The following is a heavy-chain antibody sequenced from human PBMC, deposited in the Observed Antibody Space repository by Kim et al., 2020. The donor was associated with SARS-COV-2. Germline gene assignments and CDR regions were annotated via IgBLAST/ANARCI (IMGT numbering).Heavy chain of an antibody. V-gene: IGHV1-2*06. Sequence: ASVKVSCKASGYTFTGYYMHWVRQAPGQGLEWMGRINPNSGGTNYAQKFQGRVTMTRDTSISTAYMELSRLRSDDTAVYYCARSGLYYDSSGLPFDYWGQGTLVTISS. D-gene: IGHD3-22*01. J-gene: IGHJ4*02. CDR1: GYTFTGYY. CDR2: INPNSGGT. CDR3: ARSGLYYDSSGLPFDY.